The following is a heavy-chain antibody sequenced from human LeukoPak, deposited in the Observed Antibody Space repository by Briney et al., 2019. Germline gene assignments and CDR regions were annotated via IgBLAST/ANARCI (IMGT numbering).Heavy chain of an antibody. CDR1: GFTFSNAW. V-gene: IGHV3-15*01. CDR2: IKSKTDGGTT. Sequence: GGSLRLSCAASGFTFSNAWMSWVRQAPGKGLEWVGRIKSKTDGGTTDYAAPVKGRFTISRDDSKNTLYLQMNSLKTEDTAVYYCTKRSWNRKFDYWGQGTLVTVSS. CDR3: TKRSWNRKFDY. J-gene: IGHJ4*02. D-gene: IGHD1-14*01.